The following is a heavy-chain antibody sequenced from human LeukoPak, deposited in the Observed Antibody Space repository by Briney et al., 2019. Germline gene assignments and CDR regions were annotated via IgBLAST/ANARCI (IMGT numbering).Heavy chain of an antibody. CDR1: GFTFSSYG. J-gene: IGHJ4*02. CDR2: ISGSGGST. V-gene: IGHV3-23*01. Sequence: GGSLRLSCAASGFTFSSYGMHWVRQAPGKGLEWVSAISGSGGSTYYADSVKGRFTISRDNSKNTLYLQMNSLRAEDTAVYYCAKDLWVTVRYYLDYWGQGTLVTVSS. D-gene: IGHD4-11*01. CDR3: AKDLWVTVRYYLDY.